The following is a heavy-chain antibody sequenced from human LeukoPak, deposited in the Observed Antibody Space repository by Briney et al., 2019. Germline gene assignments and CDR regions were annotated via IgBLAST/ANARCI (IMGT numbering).Heavy chain of an antibody. Sequence: GGSLRLSCAASGFTFSGYSMNWVRQAPGKGLEWVSYISSSGSTIYYADSVKGRYTISRDNAKNSLYLQMNSLRAEDTAVYYCARDPQYCGGDCWGQGTLVTVSS. CDR3: ARDPQYCGGDC. CDR2: ISSSGSTI. J-gene: IGHJ4*02. D-gene: IGHD2-21*01. CDR1: GFTFSGYS. V-gene: IGHV3-48*04.